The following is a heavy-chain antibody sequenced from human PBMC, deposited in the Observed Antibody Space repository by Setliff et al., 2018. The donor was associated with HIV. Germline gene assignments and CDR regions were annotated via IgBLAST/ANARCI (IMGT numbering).Heavy chain of an antibody. CDR2: IGWDDDK. Sequence: SGPTLVNPTPTLTLTCTFSGFSLSTSGMCVNWIRQPPGKALEWLAHIGWDDDKFYNTSLKTRLTISKDTSKNQVVLTMTNMDPVDTATYYCARMRSSWYVVKGQYYFDDWGEGTLVTVS. CDR3: ARMRSSWYVVKGQYYFDD. V-gene: IGHV2-70*17. J-gene: IGHJ4*02. D-gene: IGHD6-13*01. CDR1: GFSLSTSGMC.